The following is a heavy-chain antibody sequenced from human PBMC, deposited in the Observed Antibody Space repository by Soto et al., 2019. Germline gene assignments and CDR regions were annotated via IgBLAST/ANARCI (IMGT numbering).Heavy chain of an antibody. CDR1: GGSFSGYY. J-gene: IGHJ4*02. D-gene: IGHD5-18*01. CDR3: AREYTYGSNFFDC. V-gene: IGHV4-34*09. Sequence: TLSLPFAVYGGSFSGYYWRWILQPPGKGLEWIGYISHSGSTYYTPSLKSRVIISADTSKNQFSVNLTSVTAADTAVYYCAREYTYGSNFFDCWGQGALVTVSS. CDR2: ISHSGST.